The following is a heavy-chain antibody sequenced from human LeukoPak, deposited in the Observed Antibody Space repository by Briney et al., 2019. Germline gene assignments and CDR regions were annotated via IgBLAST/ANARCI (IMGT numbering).Heavy chain of an antibody. CDR2: INSDGSST. D-gene: IGHD2-21*02. V-gene: IGHV3-74*01. CDR3: ARDLAAGLARKWTAL. CDR1: GFTFSSYW. Sequence: GGSLRLSCAASGFTFSSYWMHWVRQAPGKGLVWVSRINSDGSSTSYADSVKGRFTISRDNAKNSLYLQMNSLRAEDTAVYYCARDLAAGLARKWTALWGQGTLVTVSS. J-gene: IGHJ4*02.